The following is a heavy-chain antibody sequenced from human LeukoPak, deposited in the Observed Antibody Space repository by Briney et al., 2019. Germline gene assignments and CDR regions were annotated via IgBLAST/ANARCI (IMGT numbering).Heavy chain of an antibody. CDR1: GFTFSSYA. J-gene: IGHJ4*02. V-gene: IGHV4-30-4*08. D-gene: IGHD4-23*01. CDR3: ARGGGYGGNSADY. Sequence: LRLSCAASGFTFSSYAMSWIRQPPGKGLEWIGYIYYSGSTYYNPSLKSRVTISVDTSKNQFSLKLSSVTAADTAVYYCARGGGYGGNSADYWGQGTLVTVSS. CDR2: IYYSGST.